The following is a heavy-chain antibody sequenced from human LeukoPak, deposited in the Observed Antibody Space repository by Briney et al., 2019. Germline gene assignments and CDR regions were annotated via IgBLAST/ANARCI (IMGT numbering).Heavy chain of an antibody. Sequence: GGSLRLSCTASGYTFNSYAMSWVRQAPGKGLEWVSGISGSGTSTYYADSVRGRFTISRDDSKNTLYLQMNSLRAEDTALYYCAKEPASGSCFDYWGQGTLVTVSS. CDR1: GYTFNSYA. D-gene: IGHD3-10*01. J-gene: IGHJ4*02. V-gene: IGHV3-23*01. CDR3: AKEPASGSCFDY. CDR2: ISGSGTST.